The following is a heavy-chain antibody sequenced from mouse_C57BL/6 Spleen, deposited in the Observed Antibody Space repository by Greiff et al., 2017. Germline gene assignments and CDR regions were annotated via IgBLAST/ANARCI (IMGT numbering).Heavy chain of an antibody. J-gene: IGHJ4*01. CDR3: AIPYGSSPYYAMDY. CDR1: GYAFSSSW. D-gene: IGHD1-1*01. Sequence: VQLQESGPELVKPGASVKISCKASGYAFSSSWMNWVKQRPGKGLEWIGRIYPGDGDTNYNGKFKGKATLTADKSSSTAYMQLSSLTSEDSAVYFCAIPYGSSPYYAMDYWGQGTSVTVSS. V-gene: IGHV1-82*01. CDR2: IYPGDGDT.